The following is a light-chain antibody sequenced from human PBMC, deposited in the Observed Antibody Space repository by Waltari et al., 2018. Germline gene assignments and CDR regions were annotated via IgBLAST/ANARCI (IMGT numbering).Light chain of an antibody. CDR2: DAS. CDR3: QQRSNWPYT. V-gene: IGKV3-11*01. J-gene: IGKJ2*01. CDR1: QSVSSY. Sequence: EIVLPRSPATLSLSPGGRPTLPCRASQSVSSYLAWYQQKPGHAPRLLLYDASNRATGIPARFSGSGSGTDFTLTISSREPEDFAVYYCQQRSNWPYTFGQGTKLEIK.